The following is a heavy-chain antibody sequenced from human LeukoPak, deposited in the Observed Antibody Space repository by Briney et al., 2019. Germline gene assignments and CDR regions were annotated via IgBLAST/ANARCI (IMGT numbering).Heavy chain of an antibody. Sequence: PSETLFLSCGVYGLSFSYYYWSWSRQPPAKGVGWNGEINQSGSTNYNPSLQSRVTMSVDTSKSQFSLKVSPVTAADTAVYYCARYRPQHNWFDPWGQGTLVTVSS. D-gene: IGHD1-1*01. V-gene: IGHV4-34*01. J-gene: IGHJ5*02. CDR2: INQSGST. CDR3: ARYRPQHNWFDP. CDR1: GLSFSYYY.